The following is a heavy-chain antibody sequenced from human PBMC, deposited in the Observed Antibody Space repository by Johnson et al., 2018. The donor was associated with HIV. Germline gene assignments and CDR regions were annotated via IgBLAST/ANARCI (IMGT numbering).Heavy chain of an antibody. V-gene: IGHV3-74*02. CDR2: INSDGSST. CDR3: ARPNFLYENDAFDI. CDR1: GFTFSSYW. Sequence: VQLVESGGGLVKPGGSLRLSCAASGFTFSSYWMHWVRQAPGKGLVWVSRINSDGSSTSYADSVKGRFTISRDNAKNTLYLQMNSLRAEDTAVYYCARPNFLYENDAFDIWGQGTMVTVSS. J-gene: IGHJ3*02. D-gene: IGHD2-2*02.